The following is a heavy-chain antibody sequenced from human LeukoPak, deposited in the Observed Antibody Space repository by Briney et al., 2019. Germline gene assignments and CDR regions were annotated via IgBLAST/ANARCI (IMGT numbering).Heavy chain of an antibody. CDR2: IWYDGSNK. Sequence: EGSLRLSCAASGFTFSSYGMHWVRQAPGKGLEWVAVIWYDGSNKYYADSVKGRFTISRDNSKNTLYLQMNSLRAEDTAVYYCAKDPRSTTFIAAAGQPDYWGQGTLVTVSS. V-gene: IGHV3-33*06. D-gene: IGHD6-13*01. CDR3: AKDPRSTTFIAAAGQPDY. J-gene: IGHJ4*02. CDR1: GFTFSSYG.